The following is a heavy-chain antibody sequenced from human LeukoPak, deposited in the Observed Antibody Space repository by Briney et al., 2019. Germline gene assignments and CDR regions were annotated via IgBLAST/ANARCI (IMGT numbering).Heavy chain of an antibody. D-gene: IGHD3-3*01. V-gene: IGHV4-59*01. CDR3: ARSSVGYDFWSGSFDY. CDR1: GGSISSYY. CDR2: IYYSGST. J-gene: IGHJ4*02. Sequence: SETLSLTRTVSGGSISSYYWSWIRQPPGKGLEWIGYIYYSGSTNYNPSLKSRVTISVDTSKNQFSLKLSSVTAADTAVYYCARSSVGYDFWSGSFDYWGQGTLVTVSS.